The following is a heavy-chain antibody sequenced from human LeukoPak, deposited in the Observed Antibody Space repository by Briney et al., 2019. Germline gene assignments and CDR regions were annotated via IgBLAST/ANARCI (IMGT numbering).Heavy chain of an antibody. Sequence: GGSLRLSCSASGFTFSSYAMHWVRQAPGKGLEYVSVISSNGGSTYYADSVKGRFTISRDNSKNTLYLQMSSLRAEDTAVYYCVKDQAAMPYYYGMDVWGKGTTVTVSS. J-gene: IGHJ6*04. CDR1: GFTFSSYA. CDR3: VKDQAAMPYYYGMDV. CDR2: ISSNGGST. V-gene: IGHV3-64D*06. D-gene: IGHD2-2*01.